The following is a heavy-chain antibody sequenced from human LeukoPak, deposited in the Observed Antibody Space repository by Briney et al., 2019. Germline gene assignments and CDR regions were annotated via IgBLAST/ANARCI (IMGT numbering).Heavy chain of an antibody. CDR2: ISSSSSYI. V-gene: IGHV3-21*04. CDR1: GFTFSSYS. CDR3: AKVGYDSSHSDY. J-gene: IGHJ4*02. Sequence: GGSLRLSCAASGFTFSSYSMNWVRQAPGKGLEWVSSISSSSSYIYYADSVKGRFTISRDNAKNSLYLQMNSLRAEDTALYYCAKVGYDSSHSDYWGQGTLVTVSS. D-gene: IGHD3-22*01.